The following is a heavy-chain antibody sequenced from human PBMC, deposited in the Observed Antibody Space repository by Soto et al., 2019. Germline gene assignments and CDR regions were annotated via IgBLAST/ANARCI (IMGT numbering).Heavy chain of an antibody. D-gene: IGHD3-3*01. CDR3: ARSIGPYDFWSGYSPLYYYYGMDV. V-gene: IGHV3-21*01. CDR2: ISSSSSYI. J-gene: IGHJ6*02. CDR1: GFTFSSYS. Sequence: PGGSLRLSCAASGFTFSSYSMNWVRQAPGKGLEWVSSISSSSSYIYYADSVKGRFTISRDNAKNSLYLQMNSLRAEDTAVYYCARSIGPYDFWSGYSPLYYYYGMDVWGQGTTVTVSS.